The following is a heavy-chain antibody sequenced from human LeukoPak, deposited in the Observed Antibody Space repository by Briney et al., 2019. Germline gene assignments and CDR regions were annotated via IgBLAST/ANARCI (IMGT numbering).Heavy chain of an antibody. D-gene: IGHD6-19*01. Sequence: SETLSPTCSVSGGSMSSYYYSWIRQPPGKGLEWIGYKFYSGGTNYNPSLKGRLTISLDTSKYQFSLMLSSVTAADTAVYYCARHPSRAGAGSGAFDIWGQGTMVTVSS. J-gene: IGHJ3*02. CDR2: KFYSGGT. V-gene: IGHV4-59*08. CDR3: ARHPSRAGAGSGAFDI. CDR1: GGSMSSYY.